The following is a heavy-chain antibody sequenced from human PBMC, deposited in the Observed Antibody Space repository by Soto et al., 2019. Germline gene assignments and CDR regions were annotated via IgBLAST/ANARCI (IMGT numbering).Heavy chain of an antibody. CDR3: ARGVAYDYVWGSYRSLWFDP. V-gene: IGHV4-34*01. Sequence: QVQLQQWGAGLLKPSETLSLTCAVYGGSFSGYYWSWIRQPPGKGLEWIGEINHSGSTNYNPSLKSRVTISVDTSKNQFSLKLSSVTAADTAVYYCARGVAYDYVWGSYRSLWFDPWGQGTLVTVSS. D-gene: IGHD3-16*02. J-gene: IGHJ5*02. CDR2: INHSGST. CDR1: GGSFSGYY.